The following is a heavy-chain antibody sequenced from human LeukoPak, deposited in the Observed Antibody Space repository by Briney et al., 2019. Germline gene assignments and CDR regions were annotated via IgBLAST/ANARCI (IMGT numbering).Heavy chain of an antibody. CDR2: ISIYNGNT. V-gene: IGHV1-18*04. J-gene: IGHJ5*02. D-gene: IGHD3-22*01. Sequence: ASVKVSCKASGYTFTSYGISWVRQAPGQGLEWMGWISIYNGNTNYAEKIQGRVTMTTDTSTSTAYMELRSLRSDDTAVYYCARDRSPFYYDSSGYPSLFWFDPWGQGTLVTVSS. CDR1: GYTFTSYG. CDR3: ARDRSPFYYDSSGYPSLFWFDP.